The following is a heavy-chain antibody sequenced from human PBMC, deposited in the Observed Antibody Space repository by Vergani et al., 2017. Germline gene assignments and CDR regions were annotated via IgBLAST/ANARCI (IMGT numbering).Heavy chain of an antibody. CDR3: TTGPQWLRYDY. V-gene: IGHV3-15*01. CDR2: IKSKTDGGTT. D-gene: IGHD5-12*01. Sequence: EVQLVESGGGLVKLGGSLRLSCAASGFTFSNAWMSWVRQAPGKGLEWVGRIKSKTDGGTTDYAAPGKGRFTISRDDSKNTLYLQMNSLKTEDTAVYYCTTGPQWLRYDYWGQGTLVTVSS. J-gene: IGHJ4*02. CDR1: GFTFSNAW.